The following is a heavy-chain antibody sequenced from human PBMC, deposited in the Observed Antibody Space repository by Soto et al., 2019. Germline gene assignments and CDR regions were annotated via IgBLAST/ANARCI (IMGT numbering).Heavy chain of an antibody. CDR3: TTDCSGGSCYPGADYYYYGMDV. Sequence: ESGGGLVKPGGSLRLSCAASGFSFSYAWMSWVRQAPGKGLEWVGRVKSKTDGATTDYAAPVKGRFSISRDDSKTTVYLQMNSLKAEDTAVYYCTTDCSGGSCYPGADYYYYGMDVWGQGTTVTVSS. CDR1: GFSFSYAW. V-gene: IGHV3-15*01. CDR2: VKSKTDGATT. J-gene: IGHJ6*02. D-gene: IGHD2-15*01.